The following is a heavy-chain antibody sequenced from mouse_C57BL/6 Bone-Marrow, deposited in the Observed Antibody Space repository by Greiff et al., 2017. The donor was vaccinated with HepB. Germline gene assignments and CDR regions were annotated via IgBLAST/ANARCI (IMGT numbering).Heavy chain of an antibody. V-gene: IGHV10-3*01. J-gene: IGHJ4*01. D-gene: IGHD3-3*01. CDR1: GFTFNTYA. CDR3: VRDRKGLYAMDY. CDR2: IRSKSSNYAA. Sequence: EADGGLVQPKGSLKLSCAASGFTFNTYAMHWVRQAPGKGLEWVARIRSKSSNYAAYYADSVKDRFTISRDDSQSMLYLQMNNLKTEDTAMYYCVRDRKGLYAMDYWGQGTSVTVSS.